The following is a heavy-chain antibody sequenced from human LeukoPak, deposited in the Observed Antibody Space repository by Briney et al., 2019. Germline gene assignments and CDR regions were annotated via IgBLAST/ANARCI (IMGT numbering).Heavy chain of an antibody. Sequence: ASVKVSCKASEDTFSSYAINWVRQAPGQGPEWMGRITPFLGIANYPQKFQGRVTITADESTTTAYMELSSLRSEDTAVYYCAREACREMGVMWPRLGGQDCRYDYWGQGTLVTVSS. J-gene: IGHJ4*02. CDR1: EDTFSSYA. V-gene: IGHV1-69*04. CDR3: AREACREMGVMWPRLGGQDCRYDY. D-gene: IGHD3-16*01. CDR2: ITPFLGIA.